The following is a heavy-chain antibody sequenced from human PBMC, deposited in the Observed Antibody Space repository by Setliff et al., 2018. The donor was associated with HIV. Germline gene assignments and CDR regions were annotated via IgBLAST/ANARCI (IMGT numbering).Heavy chain of an antibody. CDR3: ARDQPTVYYTSWYDSGEYNWFDP. Sequence: ASVKVSCKAYGGTFSNYGISWVRQAPGQGLEWMGGIIPIFGTANYAQKFQGRATITADASTSTAYMELSSLSSEYTAVYYCARDQPTVYYTSWYDSGEYNWFDPWGQGTLVTVSS. CDR1: GGTFSNYG. V-gene: IGHV1-69*13. J-gene: IGHJ5*02. CDR2: IIPIFGTA. D-gene: IGHD6-13*01.